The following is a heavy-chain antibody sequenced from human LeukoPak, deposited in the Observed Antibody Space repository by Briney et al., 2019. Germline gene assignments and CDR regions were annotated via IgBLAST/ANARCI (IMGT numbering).Heavy chain of an antibody. CDR3: ANGAGGNAFAL. V-gene: IGHV3-23*01. CDR2: ISISGGGT. D-gene: IGHD6-19*01. Sequence: GGSLRLPCAASGLTFSSYDMSWVRQTPGKGLEWVSAISISGGGTFYADSVKGRFAISRDNSKNTLYLQLSSLRAEDTAVYYCANGAGGNAFALWGPGTMVIVSS. J-gene: IGHJ3*01. CDR1: GLTFSSYD.